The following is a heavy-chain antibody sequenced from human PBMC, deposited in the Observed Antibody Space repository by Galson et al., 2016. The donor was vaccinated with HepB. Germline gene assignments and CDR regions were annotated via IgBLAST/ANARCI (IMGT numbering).Heavy chain of an antibody. Sequence: SLRLSCAASGFTFSNYAMTWVRQAPGKGLEWVSAISAGGGSTYYADSVKGRFTVSRDNSKDTLYLQIITLRAEDTATYYCAKDVAESPIVVVVTAADSWGQGTLVTVSS. D-gene: IGHD2-21*02. CDR3: AKDVAESPIVVVVTAADS. V-gene: IGHV3-23*01. CDR1: GFTFSNYA. CDR2: ISAGGGST. J-gene: IGHJ4*02.